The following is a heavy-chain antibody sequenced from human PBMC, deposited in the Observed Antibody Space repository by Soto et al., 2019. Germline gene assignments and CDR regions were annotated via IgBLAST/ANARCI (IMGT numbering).Heavy chain of an antibody. J-gene: IGHJ4*02. CDR1: GFIFSSYG. CDR3: ARDRDYFDTSGYYYYFDY. Sequence: QVQPVESGGGVVQPGRSLRLSCAASGFIFSSYGMHWVRQAPGKGLEWVAVIWYDGSKKYYADSVKGRFTISRDNSKNTMYLQMNSLRAEDTAVYYCARDRDYFDTSGYYYYFDYWGQGTLVTVSS. CDR2: IWYDGSKK. D-gene: IGHD3-22*01. V-gene: IGHV3-33*01.